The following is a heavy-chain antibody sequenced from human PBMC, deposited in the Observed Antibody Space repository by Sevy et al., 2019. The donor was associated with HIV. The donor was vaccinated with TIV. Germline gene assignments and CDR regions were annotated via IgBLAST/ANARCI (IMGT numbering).Heavy chain of an antibody. V-gene: IGHV3-23*01. Sequence: GGSLRLSCAASGFTFSSYAMSWVRQAPGKGLEWVSAISGSGGSTYYADSVKGRFTISRDNSKNTLYLQMNSLRAEDTALYYCAKGNTDGSYAFDIWGQGTMVTVSS. J-gene: IGHJ3*02. CDR2: ISGSGGST. CDR1: GFTFSSYA. D-gene: IGHD3-10*01. CDR3: AKGNTDGSYAFDI.